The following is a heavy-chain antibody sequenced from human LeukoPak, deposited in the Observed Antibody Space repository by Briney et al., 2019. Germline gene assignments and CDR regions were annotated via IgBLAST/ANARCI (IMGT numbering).Heavy chain of an antibody. CDR2: IYYSGST. J-gene: IGHJ4*02. CDR3: ARDAALPYYYDSSGYYGPLFDY. D-gene: IGHD3-22*01. V-gene: IGHV4-39*07. Sequence: PSETLSLTCTVSGGSISSSSYYWGWIRQPPGKGLEWIGSIYYSGSTYYNPSLKSRVTISVDTSKNQFSLRLSSVTAADTAVYYCARDAALPYYYDSSGYYGPLFDYWGQGTLVTVSS. CDR1: GGSISSSSYY.